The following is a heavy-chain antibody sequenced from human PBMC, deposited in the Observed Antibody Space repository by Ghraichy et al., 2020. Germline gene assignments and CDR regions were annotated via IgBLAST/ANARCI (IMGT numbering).Heavy chain of an antibody. CDR2: INPNSGGT. V-gene: IGHV1-2*04. Sequence: ASVKVSCKASGYTFTGYYMHWVRQAPGQGLEWMGWINPNSGGTNYAQKFQGWVTMTRDTSISTAYMELSRLRSDDTAVYYCARYCSGGSCYSVGFDYWGQGTLVTVSS. CDR1: GYTFTGYY. CDR3: ARYCSGGSCYSVGFDY. J-gene: IGHJ4*02. D-gene: IGHD2-15*01.